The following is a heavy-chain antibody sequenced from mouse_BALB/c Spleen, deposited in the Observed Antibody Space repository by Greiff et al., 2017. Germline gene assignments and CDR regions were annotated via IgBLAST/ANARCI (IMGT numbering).Heavy chain of an antibody. V-gene: IGHV14-3*02. Sequence: VQLQQSGAELVKPGASVKLSCTASGFNIKDTYMHWVKQRPEQGLEWIGRIDPANGNTKYDPKFQGKATITADTSSNTAYLQLSSLTSEDTAVYYCARDAAYYDGSRGDYWGQGTTLTVSS. D-gene: IGHD1-1*01. CDR1: GFNIKDTY. CDR2: IDPANGNT. J-gene: IGHJ2*01. CDR3: ARDAAYYDGSRGDY.